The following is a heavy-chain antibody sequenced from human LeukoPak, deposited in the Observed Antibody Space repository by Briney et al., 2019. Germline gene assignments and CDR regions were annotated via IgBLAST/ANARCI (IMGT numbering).Heavy chain of an antibody. Sequence: SQTLSLTCAISGDSVSSNSAAWNRIRQSPSRGLEWLGRTYYRSKWYNDYAVSVKSRITINPDTSKNQFSLQLNSVTPEDTAVYFCARDRSWRGYGMDVWGQGTTVTVSS. CDR2: TYYRSKWYN. D-gene: IGHD2-15*01. CDR3: ARDRSWRGYGMDV. CDR1: GDSVSSNSAA. J-gene: IGHJ6*02. V-gene: IGHV6-1*01.